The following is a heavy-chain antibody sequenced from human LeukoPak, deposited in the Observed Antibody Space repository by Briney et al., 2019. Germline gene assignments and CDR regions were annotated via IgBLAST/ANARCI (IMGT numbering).Heavy chain of an antibody. J-gene: IGHJ4*02. D-gene: IGHD6-13*01. CDR3: ARGRSATYSSSWYAFDY. V-gene: IGHV4-59*01. CDR2: IYYNGDT. Sequence: SETLSLTCTVSGGSISTYFWTWIRQPPGKGLEWIGYIYYNGDTNYDPSLKSRVTISLDTPKNQFSLKLSSVTAADTAVYFCARGRSATYSSSWYAFDYWGQGTLVTVSS. CDR1: GGSISTYF.